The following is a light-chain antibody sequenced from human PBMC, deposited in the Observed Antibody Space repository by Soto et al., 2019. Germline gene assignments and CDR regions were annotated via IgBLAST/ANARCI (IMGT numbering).Light chain of an antibody. J-gene: IGLJ2*01. CDR2: STN. CDR3: VLYMGSGISV. Sequence: QAVVTQEPSFSVSPGGTVTLTCGLSSGSVSTSSYPSWYQQTPGQAPRTLIYSTNTRSSGVPDRFSGSILGNKAALTITGAQADGESDYYCVLYMGSGISVFGGGTKLTVL. CDR1: SGSVSTSSY. V-gene: IGLV8-61*01.